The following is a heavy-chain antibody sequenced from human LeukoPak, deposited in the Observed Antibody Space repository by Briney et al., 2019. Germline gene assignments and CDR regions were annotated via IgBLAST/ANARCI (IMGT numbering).Heavy chain of an antibody. Sequence: SENLSLTCTVSGGSISSYYWSWIRQPPGKGLEWIGYIYYSGSTNYNPSLKSRVTISVDTSKNQFSLKLSSVTAADTAVYYCARAMTPRGDAFDIWGQGTMVTVSS. CDR1: GGSISSYY. V-gene: IGHV4-59*08. D-gene: IGHD2-2*01. J-gene: IGHJ3*02. CDR3: ARAMTPRGDAFDI. CDR2: IYYSGST.